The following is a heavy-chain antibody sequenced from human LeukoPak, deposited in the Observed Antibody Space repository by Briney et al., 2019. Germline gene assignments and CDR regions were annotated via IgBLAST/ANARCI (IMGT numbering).Heavy chain of an antibody. Sequence: GGSLRLSCAASGFTFSNYWMHWVRQAPGKGLVWVSRINSDGGTTTYADSVKGRFTISRDNAKNTVYLQMNSLRAEDTAVYYCTRGGVDYWGQGTLVTVSS. D-gene: IGHD3-16*01. J-gene: IGHJ4*02. CDR3: TRGGVDY. CDR1: GFTFSNYW. V-gene: IGHV3-74*01. CDR2: INSDGGTT.